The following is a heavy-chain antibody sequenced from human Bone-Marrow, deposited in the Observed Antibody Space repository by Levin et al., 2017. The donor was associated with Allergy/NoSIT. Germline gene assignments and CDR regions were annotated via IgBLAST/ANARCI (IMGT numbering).Heavy chain of an antibody. D-gene: IGHD3-3*01. Sequence: SETLSLTCTVSTDSVTSETYWGWIRQPPGKGLEWIGTISHSGDTYYNPSLKSRVTISVDTSKSQFSLRLTSVTAADTAVYFCARDFGVLRGNDFWSDYFIFDYWGQGTLVTVSS. CDR1: TDSVTSETY. CDR3: ARDFGVLRGNDFWSDYFIFDY. CDR2: ISHSGDT. V-gene: IGHV4-38-2*02. J-gene: IGHJ4*02.